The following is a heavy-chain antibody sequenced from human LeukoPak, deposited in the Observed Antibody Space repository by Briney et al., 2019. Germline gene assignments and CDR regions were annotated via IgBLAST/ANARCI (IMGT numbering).Heavy chain of an antibody. D-gene: IGHD5-18*01. CDR1: GFTFSSYA. CDR3: ASMVTSYFDY. J-gene: IGHJ4*02. V-gene: IGHV3-30*04. CDR2: ISYDGSNK. Sequence: GGSLRLSCAASGFTFSSYAMHWVRRAPGKGLEWVAVISYDGSNKYYADSVKGRFTISRDNSKNTLYLQMNSLRAEDTAVYYCASMVTSYFDYWGQGTLVTVSS.